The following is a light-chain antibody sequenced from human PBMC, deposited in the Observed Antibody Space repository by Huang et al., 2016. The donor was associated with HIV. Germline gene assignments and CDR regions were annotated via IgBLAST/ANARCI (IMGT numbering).Light chain of an antibody. J-gene: IGKJ2*01. Sequence: EIVMTQSPATLSVSPGGRATLSGRASQSVSSNLAWYQQKPGQAPRLLIYGASTRATGIPARFSGSGSGTEFTLTISSLQSEDFAVYYCQQYNNWPPMYTFGQGTKLEIK. CDR2: GAS. CDR3: QQYNNWPPMYT. V-gene: IGKV3-15*01. CDR1: QSVSSN.